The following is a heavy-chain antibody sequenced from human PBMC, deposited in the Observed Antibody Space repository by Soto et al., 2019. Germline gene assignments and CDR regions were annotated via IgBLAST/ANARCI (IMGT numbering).Heavy chain of an antibody. Sequence: EVQLVESGGGLVQPGGSLRLSCAASGISFSTYAMNWVRQAPGKGLEWVSYISSGSSTIYYAESVKGRFTISRDNAKKSLFLQMNSLRAEDKAVYYCAVDYYYMDVWGQGTTVTVSS. CDR3: AVDYYYMDV. CDR1: GISFSTYA. V-gene: IGHV3-48*01. J-gene: IGHJ6*03. CDR2: ISSGSSTI.